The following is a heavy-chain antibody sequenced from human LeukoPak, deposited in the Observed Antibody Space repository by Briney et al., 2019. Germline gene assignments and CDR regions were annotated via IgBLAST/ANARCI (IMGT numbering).Heavy chain of an antibody. CDR2: IISIFGTA. D-gene: IGHD6-6*01. CDR1: GGTCSSYA. Sequence: ASVKLSCKASGGTCSSYAISWVRQAPGQALEWMGGIISIFGTANYAQKFQGRVTSTTDESTSTAYMELSSLRSEDTAVYYCARGRLAARLIGMDVWGKGTTVTVSS. CDR3: ARGRLAARLIGMDV. V-gene: IGHV1-69*05. J-gene: IGHJ6*04.